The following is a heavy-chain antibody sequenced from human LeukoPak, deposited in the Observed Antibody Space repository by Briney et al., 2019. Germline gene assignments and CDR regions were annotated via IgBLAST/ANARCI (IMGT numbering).Heavy chain of an antibody. CDR3: ARPGYSYGYEN. CDR2: IIPMFGTA. J-gene: IGHJ4*02. V-gene: IGHV1-69*05. Sequence: ASVKVSCKASGGTFSSYAIRWVRQAPGQGLEWMGGIIPMFGTADYAQKLQGRVTMTRDMSTSTVYMELSSLRSEDTAVYYCARPGYSYGYENWGQGTLVTVSS. CDR1: GGTFSSYA. D-gene: IGHD5-18*01.